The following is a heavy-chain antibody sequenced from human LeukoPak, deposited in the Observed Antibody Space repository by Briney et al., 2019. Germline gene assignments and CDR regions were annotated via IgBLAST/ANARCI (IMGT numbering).Heavy chain of an antibody. D-gene: IGHD6-19*01. Sequence: GGSLRLSCAASGFTISNYEMNWVRQAPGKGLEWVSHIRRSGSIIYYADSVKGRFTISRDNSKNTLYLQMFSLRAEDTAVYYCAKDARRSDGWYFFDHWGQGTLVTVSS. J-gene: IGHJ4*02. CDR2: IRRSGSII. V-gene: IGHV3-48*03. CDR3: AKDARRSDGWYFFDH. CDR1: GFTISNYE.